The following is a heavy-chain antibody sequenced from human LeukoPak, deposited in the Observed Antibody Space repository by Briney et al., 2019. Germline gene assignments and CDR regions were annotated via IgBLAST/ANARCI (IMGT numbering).Heavy chain of an antibody. D-gene: IGHD1-7*01. CDR1: GGSISSHY. CDR2: IYYSGST. V-gene: IGHV4-59*11. Sequence: PSETLSLTCTVSGGSISSHYWSWIRQPPGKGLEWIGYIYYSGSTNYNPSLKSRVTISVDTSKNQFSLKLSSVTAADTAVYYCARDGVGYNWNYGPTTYYYMDVWGKGTTVTVSS. J-gene: IGHJ6*03. CDR3: ARDGVGYNWNYGPTTYYYMDV.